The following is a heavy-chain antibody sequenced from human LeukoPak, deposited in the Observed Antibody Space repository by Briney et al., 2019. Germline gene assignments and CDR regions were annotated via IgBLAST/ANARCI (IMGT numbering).Heavy chain of an antibody. CDR2: MNPNSGNT. J-gene: IGHJ4*02. D-gene: IGHD5-24*01. CDR3: ARVKRWLQLQPFDY. V-gene: IGHV1-8*01. Sequence: ASVKVSCKASGYTFTSYGINWVRQATGQGLEWMGWMNPNSGNTGYAQKFQGRVTMTRNTSISTAYMELSSLRSEDTAVYYCARVKRWLQLQPFDYWGQGTLVTVSS. CDR1: GYTFTSYG.